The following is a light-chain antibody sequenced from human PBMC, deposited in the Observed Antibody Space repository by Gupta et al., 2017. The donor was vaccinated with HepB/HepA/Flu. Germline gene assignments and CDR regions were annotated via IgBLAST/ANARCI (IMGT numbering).Light chain of an antibody. Sequence: GDGVTITCRASQTMNNFLHWYQQKPGEAPKLLIYAASSLQSGVPSRFRGSGSGTDFTLTINSLQPEDFATYYCQQSYSTPLTFGGGTKVEIK. CDR3: QQSYSTPLT. V-gene: IGKV1-39*01. J-gene: IGKJ4*01. CDR2: AAS. CDR1: QTMNNF.